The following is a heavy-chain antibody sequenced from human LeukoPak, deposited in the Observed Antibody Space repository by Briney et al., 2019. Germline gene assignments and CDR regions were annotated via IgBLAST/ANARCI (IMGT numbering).Heavy chain of an antibody. CDR3: ARLYYYYYYMDV. J-gene: IGHJ6*03. V-gene: IGHV4-39*07. Sequence: SETLSLTCAVSGGSISTSNYYWGWIRQPPGKGLEWIGNIFYSGSTYYSPSLKSRVTISLDTSRNQFSLKLNSVTAADTAVYYCARLYYYYYYMDVWGKGTTVTVSS. CDR2: IFYSGST. CDR1: GGSISTSNYY.